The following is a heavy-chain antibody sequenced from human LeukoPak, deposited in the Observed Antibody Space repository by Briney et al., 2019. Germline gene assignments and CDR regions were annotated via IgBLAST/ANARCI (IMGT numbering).Heavy chain of an antibody. V-gene: IGHV5-51*01. Sequence: GASLQISCQGSGSIFTSYWIGWGRPLPGKGLEWMGIIYRGDSDTRYSPSFQGQVTISADKSISTAYLQLSSLKASDTAMYYCARQGSAHENCFDPWGQGTLVSVSS. CDR3: ARQGSAHENCFDP. J-gene: IGHJ5*02. CDR1: GSIFTSYW. CDR2: IYRGDSDT.